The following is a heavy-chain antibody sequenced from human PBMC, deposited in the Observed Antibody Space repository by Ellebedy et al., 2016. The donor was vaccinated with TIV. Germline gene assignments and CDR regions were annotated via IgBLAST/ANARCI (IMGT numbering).Heavy chain of an antibody. Sequence: GGSLRLXXAASGFTFSSFSVNWVRQAPGKGLEWVSLIYSGGATSYADSVKGRFTISRDNSENTLYLQMNSLRAEDTAVYYCAPGASFFPFYWGQGTLVTVSS. CDR3: APGASFFPFY. J-gene: IGHJ4*02. D-gene: IGHD1-26*01. V-gene: IGHV3-66*01. CDR2: IYSGGAT. CDR1: GFTFSSFS.